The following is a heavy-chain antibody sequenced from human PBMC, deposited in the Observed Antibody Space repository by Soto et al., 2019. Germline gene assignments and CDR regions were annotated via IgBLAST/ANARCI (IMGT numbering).Heavy chain of an antibody. Sequence: SETLSLTCTVSGGSVSGGSYYWTWIRQPPGKGLEWIGYIYYSGSTTYNPSLKSRVTISIDTSKNQFSLKLTSATAADTAVYYCARDIRGYSRAFDYWGQGALVTVSS. CDR1: GGSVSGGSYY. CDR2: IYYSGST. CDR3: ARDIRGYSRAFDY. V-gene: IGHV4-61*01. D-gene: IGHD5-18*01. J-gene: IGHJ4*02.